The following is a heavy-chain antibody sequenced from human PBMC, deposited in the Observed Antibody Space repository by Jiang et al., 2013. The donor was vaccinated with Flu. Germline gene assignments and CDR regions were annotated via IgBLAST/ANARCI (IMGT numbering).Heavy chain of an antibody. J-gene: IGHJ6*03. CDR2: TYYRSKWYN. D-gene: IGHD2-2*02. V-gene: IGHV6-1*01. CDR3: ARGLGYCSSTSCYKYYYYMDV. CDR1: GDSVSSNSAA. Sequence: QTLSLTCAISGDSVSSNSAAWNWIRQSPSRGLEWLGRTYYRSKWYNDYAVSVKSRITINPDTSKNQFSLQLNSVTPEDTAVYYCARGLGYCSSTSCYKYYYYMDVWGKGTTVTVSS.